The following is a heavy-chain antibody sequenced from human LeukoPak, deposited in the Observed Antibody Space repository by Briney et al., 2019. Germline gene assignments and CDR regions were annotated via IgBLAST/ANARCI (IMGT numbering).Heavy chain of an antibody. D-gene: IGHD3-10*01. V-gene: IGHV3-66*01. J-gene: IGHJ4*02. CDR3: ARGVDNYYGSGSYDY. CDR2: ISSAGTT. Sequence: GGSLRLSCAASGFTVSSSYMSWVRPAPGKGLERVSIISSAGTTYYADSVKGRFTISRDSSKNTVYLQVNSLRDEDTAVYYCARGVDNYYGSGSYDYWGQGTLVTVSS. CDR1: GFTVSSSY.